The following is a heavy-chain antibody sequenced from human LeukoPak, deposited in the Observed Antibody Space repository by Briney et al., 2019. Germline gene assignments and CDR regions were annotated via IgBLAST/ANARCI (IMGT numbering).Heavy chain of an antibody. Sequence: PGGSLRLSCAASGFTFSSYGMHWVRQAPGKGLEWVAVIWYDGSNKYYAGSVKGRFTISRDNSKNTLYLQMNSLRAEDTAVYYCARSPRKYDFWSGYYYYGMDVWGQGTTVTVSS. J-gene: IGHJ6*02. CDR1: GFTFSSYG. D-gene: IGHD3-3*01. CDR3: ARSPRKYDFWSGYYYYGMDV. CDR2: IWYDGSNK. V-gene: IGHV3-33*01.